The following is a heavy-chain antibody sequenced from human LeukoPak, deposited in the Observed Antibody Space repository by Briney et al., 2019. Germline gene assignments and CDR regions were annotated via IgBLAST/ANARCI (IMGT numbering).Heavy chain of an antibody. CDR1: GFTFSTYV. Sequence: GRSLRLSCAASGFTFSTYVIHWVRQAPGKGLEWVALIWHDGSNKYYGDSVKGRFTISRDNSKNTLYLQMDSLRDEDTAVYYCARDRGYTYGHPLDYWGQGTLATVSS. D-gene: IGHD5-18*01. J-gene: IGHJ4*02. CDR3: ARDRGYTYGHPLDY. CDR2: IWHDGSNK. V-gene: IGHV3-33*01.